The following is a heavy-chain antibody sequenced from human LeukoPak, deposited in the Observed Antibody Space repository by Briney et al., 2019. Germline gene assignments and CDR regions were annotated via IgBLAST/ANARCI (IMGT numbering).Heavy chain of an antibody. V-gene: IGHV4-59*11. D-gene: IGHD6-6*01. CDR3: AREAARPYYYYCYYMDV. CDR1: GGSISSHY. CDR2: IYYSGST. J-gene: IGHJ6*03. Sequence: SETLSLTCTVSGGSISSHYWSWIRQPPGKGLEWIGYIYYSGSTNYNPSLKSRVTISVDTSKNQFSLKLSSVTAADTAVYYCAREAARPYYYYCYYMDVWGKGTTVTVSS.